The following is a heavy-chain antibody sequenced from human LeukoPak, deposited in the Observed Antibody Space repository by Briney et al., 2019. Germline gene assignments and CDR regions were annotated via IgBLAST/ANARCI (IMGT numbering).Heavy chain of an antibody. J-gene: IGHJ6*02. CDR1: GFTFSSYA. Sequence: GGSLRLSCAASGFTFSSYAMSWVRQAPGKGLEWVSAISGSGGSTYYADSVKGRFTISRDNSKNTLYLQMNSLRAEDTAVYYCAKYYGSGTVYGMDVWGQGTTVTVSS. CDR2: ISGSGGST. CDR3: AKYYGSGTVYGMDV. D-gene: IGHD3-10*01. V-gene: IGHV3-23*01.